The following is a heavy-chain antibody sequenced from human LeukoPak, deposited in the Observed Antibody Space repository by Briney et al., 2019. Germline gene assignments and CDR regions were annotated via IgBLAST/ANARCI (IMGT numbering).Heavy chain of an antibody. J-gene: IGHJ4*02. CDR1: GGSINSDTYY. D-gene: IGHD5-18*01. V-gene: IGHV4-61*02. CDR3: ARHRRRYGYGYFDY. CDR2: METSGSI. Sequence: SQTLSLTCTVSGGSINSDTYYWNWIRQPAGKGLEWIGRMETSGSINYNPSLKSRVTISVDTSKNQFSLRLSSVTAADTAVYYCARHRRRYGYGYFDYWGQGTLVTVSS.